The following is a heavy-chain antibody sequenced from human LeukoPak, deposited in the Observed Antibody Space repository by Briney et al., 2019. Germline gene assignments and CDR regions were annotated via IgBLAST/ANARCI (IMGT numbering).Heavy chain of an antibody. D-gene: IGHD5-24*01. CDR3: ARVKRYWFDP. V-gene: IGHV1-8*01. CDR1: GYTFTSYD. Sequence: ASVKVSCKASGYTFTSYDINWVRQATGQGLEWMGWMNPNSGNTDYAQKLQGRVTMTTDTSTSTAYMELRSLRSDDTAVYYCARVKRYWFDPWGQGTLVTVSS. J-gene: IGHJ5*02. CDR2: MNPNSGNT.